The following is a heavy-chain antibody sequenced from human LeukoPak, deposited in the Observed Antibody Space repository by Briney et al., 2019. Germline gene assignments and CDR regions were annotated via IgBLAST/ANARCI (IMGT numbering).Heavy chain of an antibody. CDR2: IIPIFGTA. V-gene: IGHV1-69*05. CDR1: GDTFSSYA. Sequence: GSSVKVSCKASGDTFSSYAISWVRQAPGQGLEWMGGIIPIFGTANYAQKFQGRVTITTDESTSTAYMELSSLRSEDTAVYYCARERGVGVAKEKKQPNEYYFDYWGQGTLVTVSS. D-gene: IGHD3-3*01. CDR3: ARERGVGVAKEKKQPNEYYFDY. J-gene: IGHJ4*02.